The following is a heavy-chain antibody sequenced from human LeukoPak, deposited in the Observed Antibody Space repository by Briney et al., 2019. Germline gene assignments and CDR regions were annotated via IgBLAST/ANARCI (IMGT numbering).Heavy chain of an antibody. J-gene: IGHJ5*02. Sequence: SETLSLICTLSGGSMRSYYWSWIRQPPGKGLEWIGYIYYSGTTKYNPSLKGRVTISVDTSKNQFSLKLNSLTAADTAVYYCARGHTESADDYGNWFHPWGHGTLVSVSS. CDR3: ARGHTESADDYGNWFHP. CDR1: GGSMRSYY. V-gene: IGHV4-59*01. CDR2: IYYSGTT. D-gene: IGHD5-12*01.